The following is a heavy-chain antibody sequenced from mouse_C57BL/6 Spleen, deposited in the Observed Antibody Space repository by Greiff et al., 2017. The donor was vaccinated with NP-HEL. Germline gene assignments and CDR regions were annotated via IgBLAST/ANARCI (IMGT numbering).Heavy chain of an antibody. CDR2: IYPGDGDT. J-gene: IGHJ3*01. V-gene: IGHV1-82*01. CDR3: ARGAAYGSWFAY. Sequence: QVQLQQSGPELVKPGASVKISCKASGYAFSSSWMNWVKQRPGKGLEWIGRIYPGDGDTNYNGKFKGKATLTVDKSSSTAYMQLSSLTSEDSAVYFCARGAAYGSWFAYWGQGTLVTVSA. CDR1: GYAFSSSW. D-gene: IGHD1-1*01.